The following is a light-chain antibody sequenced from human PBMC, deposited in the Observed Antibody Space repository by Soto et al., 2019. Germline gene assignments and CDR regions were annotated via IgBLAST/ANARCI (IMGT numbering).Light chain of an antibody. J-gene: IGKJ1*01. V-gene: IGKV3-15*01. CDR1: QSVSSN. CDR3: QQYNNWPFPSWT. CDR2: GAS. Sequence: EIVMTQSPATLSVSPGERATLSCRASQSVSSNLAWYQQKPGQAPRLLIYGASTRATGIPASFSASGSGTDFTLTISSLQSEDFAVYYCQQYNNWPFPSWTFGQGTKVEIK.